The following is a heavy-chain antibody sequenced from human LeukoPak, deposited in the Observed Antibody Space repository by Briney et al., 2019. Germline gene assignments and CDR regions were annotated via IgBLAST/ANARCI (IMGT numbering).Heavy chain of an antibody. J-gene: IGHJ3*02. CDR1: GYSISIGYY. CDR3: ARLEIFGVVIHDAFDI. Sequence: SETLSLTCTVSGYSISIGYYWGWIRQPPGKGLEWIGSIYHSGSTYYNPSLKSRVTISVDTSKNQFSLKLSSVTAADTAVYYCARLEIFGVVIHDAFDIWGQGTMVTVSS. V-gene: IGHV4-38-2*02. CDR2: IYHSGST. D-gene: IGHD3-3*01.